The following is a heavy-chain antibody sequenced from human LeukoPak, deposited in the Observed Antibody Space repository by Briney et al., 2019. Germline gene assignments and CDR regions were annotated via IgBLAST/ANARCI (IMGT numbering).Heavy chain of an antibody. CDR3: ATDRDSSFIDY. CDR2: ISWNSGSI. Sequence: PGRSLRLSCAASGFTFDDYAMHWVRQAPGKGLEWVSGISWNSGSIGYADSVKGRFTISRDNAKNSLYLQMNSLRAEDTALYYCATDRDSSFIDYWGQGTLVTVSS. CDR1: GFTFDDYA. D-gene: IGHD6-13*01. J-gene: IGHJ4*02. V-gene: IGHV3-9*01.